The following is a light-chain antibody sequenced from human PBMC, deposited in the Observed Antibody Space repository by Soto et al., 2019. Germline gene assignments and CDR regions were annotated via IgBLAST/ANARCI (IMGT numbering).Light chain of an antibody. Sequence: AIQMTQSPSSLSASVGDRVTITCRASEGIRSDLGWYQQKPGKAPKLLIYAASSLQSGVPSRFSGSGSGTDFTLTISRLQPEDFATYYCLQNYNYPWTFGQGTKVDIK. CDR2: AAS. V-gene: IGKV1-6*01. CDR3: LQNYNYPWT. J-gene: IGKJ1*01. CDR1: EGIRSD.